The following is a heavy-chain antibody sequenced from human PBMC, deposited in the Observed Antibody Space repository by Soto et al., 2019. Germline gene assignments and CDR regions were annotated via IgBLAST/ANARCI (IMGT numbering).Heavy chain of an antibody. CDR3: ATDASLPATNYYYYGMDV. D-gene: IGHD2-15*01. J-gene: IGHJ6*02. CDR2: FDPEDGET. CDR1: GYTLTELS. Sequence: ASVKVSCKVSGYTLTELSMHWVRQAPGKGLEWMGGFDPEDGETIYAQKFQGRVTMTEDTSTDTAYMELSSLRSEDTAVYYCATDASLPATNYYYYGMDVWGQGTTVTVSS. V-gene: IGHV1-24*01.